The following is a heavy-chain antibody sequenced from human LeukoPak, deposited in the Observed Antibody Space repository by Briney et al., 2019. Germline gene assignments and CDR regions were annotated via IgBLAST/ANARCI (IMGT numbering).Heavy chain of an antibody. CDR2: ISYDGSKK. V-gene: IGHV3-30*18. D-gene: IGHD2-8*01. J-gene: IGHJ4*02. Sequence: PGGSLRLSCAASGFIFSNYGLHWVRQAPGKGLEWVAVISYDGSKKYYADSVKGRFTISRDNSKKTFYLQMSSLRVEDTAVYYCAKDIGYCTDGVCYRSQDYFDYWGQGTLVTVSS. CDR1: GFIFSNYG. CDR3: AKDIGYCTDGVCYRSQDYFDY.